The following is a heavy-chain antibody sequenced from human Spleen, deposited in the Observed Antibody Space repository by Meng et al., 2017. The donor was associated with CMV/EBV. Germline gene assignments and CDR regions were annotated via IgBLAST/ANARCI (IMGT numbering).Heavy chain of an antibody. D-gene: IGHD2-15*01. Sequence: SVKVSCKASGGTFSSYAITWVRQAPGQGLEWMGGIIPIFGTINYAQKFQGRVTITTDESTSIAYMELGSLRSEDTAVYYCASTYCSGGACYSIYFYYGMDVWGQGTTVTVSS. CDR3: ASTYCSGGACYSIYFYYGMDV. CDR2: IIPIFGTI. CDR1: GGTFSSYA. V-gene: IGHV1-69*05. J-gene: IGHJ6*02.